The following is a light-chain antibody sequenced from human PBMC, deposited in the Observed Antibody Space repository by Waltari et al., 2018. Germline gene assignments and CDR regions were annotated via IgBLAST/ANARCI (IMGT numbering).Light chain of an antibody. J-gene: IGLJ1*01. V-gene: IGLV3-25*03. CDR1: NLPTKY. Sequence: SHDLTQPSSVSVSPGQPATITCSGENLPTKYPYWFQQRRGQAPVLVIYNDNKRPSGIPDRFSGSSSGTTGTLTIAGVQAEDEADYYCQSADSRGTLYVFGPGTKVTVL. CDR3: QSADSRGTLYV. CDR2: NDN.